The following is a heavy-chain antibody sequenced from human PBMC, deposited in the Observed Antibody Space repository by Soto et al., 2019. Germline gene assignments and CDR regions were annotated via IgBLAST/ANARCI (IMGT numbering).Heavy chain of an antibody. D-gene: IGHD1-26*01. J-gene: IGHJ6*02. Sequence: GASVKVSCKASGYTFTKFHIHWVRQAPGQGLEWMGMIGANGGVTRDAQRFQGRITMTTDTSTSRAYMELRSLRSDDTAVYYCARTGGVRYYCGMDVWGQGTTVTVSS. CDR2: IGANGGVT. CDR1: GYTFTKFH. V-gene: IGHV1-46*01. CDR3: ARTGGVRYYCGMDV.